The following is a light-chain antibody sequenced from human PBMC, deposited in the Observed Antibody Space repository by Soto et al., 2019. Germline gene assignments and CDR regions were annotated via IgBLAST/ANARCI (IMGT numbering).Light chain of an antibody. J-gene: IGLJ2*01. Sequence: QSVLTQPPSVSGAPGQRVTISCTGSSSNIGAGYDVHWYQQLPGTAPKLLIYGNSNRPSGVPDRFSGSKSGTSASLVITGLQAEDEADYYCQSYDSSLYVVFGGGTKVTVL. V-gene: IGLV1-40*01. CDR2: GNS. CDR3: QSYDSSLYVV. CDR1: SSNIGAGYD.